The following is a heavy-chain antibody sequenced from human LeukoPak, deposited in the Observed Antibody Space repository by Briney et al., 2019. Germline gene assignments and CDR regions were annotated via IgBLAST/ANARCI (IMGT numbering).Heavy chain of an antibody. CDR2: MNPNSGNT. D-gene: IGHD1-26*01. J-gene: IGHJ4*02. V-gene: IGHV1-8*01. Sequence: VPVKVSYKASGYTFTSYDINWVRQATGHGLEWMGWMNPNSGNTGYAQKFQGRVTMTRNTSISTAYMELSSLRSEDTAVYYCARGVKGELRSPYYFDYWGQGTLATVSS. CDR1: GYTFTSYD. CDR3: ARGVKGELRSPYYFDY.